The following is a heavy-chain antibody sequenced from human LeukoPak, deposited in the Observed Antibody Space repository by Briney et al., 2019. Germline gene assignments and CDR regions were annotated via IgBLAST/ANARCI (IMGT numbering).Heavy chain of an antibody. Sequence: GASVKVSCKASGGTFSSYAISWVRQAPGQGLEWMGGIIPVFGTANYAQKFQGRVTITADESTSTAYMELSSLRSEDTAVYYCARAEMACRKFDPWGQGTLVTVSS. V-gene: IGHV1-69*13. D-gene: IGHD5-24*01. CDR2: IIPVFGTA. CDR1: GGTFSSYA. CDR3: ARAEMACRKFDP. J-gene: IGHJ5*02.